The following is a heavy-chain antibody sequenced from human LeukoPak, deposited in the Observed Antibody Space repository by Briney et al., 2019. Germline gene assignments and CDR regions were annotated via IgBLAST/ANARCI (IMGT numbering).Heavy chain of an antibody. D-gene: IGHD2-2*01. CDR1: GYTFTGDY. Sequence: ASVKVSCKASGYTFTGDYMHWVRQAPGQGLEWMGWINPNSGGTNYAQKFQGRVTMTRDTSISTAYMELSRLRSDDTAVYCCARDRPLIVVVSAMDVWGKGTTVTVSS. CDR3: ARDRPLIVVVSAMDV. V-gene: IGHV1-2*02. J-gene: IGHJ6*03. CDR2: INPNSGGT.